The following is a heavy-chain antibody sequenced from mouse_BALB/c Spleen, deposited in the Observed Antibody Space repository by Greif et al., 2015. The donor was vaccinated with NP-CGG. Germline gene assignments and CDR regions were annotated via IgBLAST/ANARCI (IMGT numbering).Heavy chain of an antibody. V-gene: IGHV5-6-5*01. D-gene: IGHD2-1*01. J-gene: IGHJ2*01. CDR1: GFTFSSYA. Sequence: DVKLVESGGGLVKPGGSLKLSCAASGFTFSSYAMSWVRQTPEKRLEWVASISSGGSTYYPDSVKGRFTISRDNARNILYLQMSSLRSEDTAMYYCARDPYGNYPLYFDYWGQGTTPTVSS. CDR2: ISSGGST. CDR3: ARDPYGNYPLYFDY.